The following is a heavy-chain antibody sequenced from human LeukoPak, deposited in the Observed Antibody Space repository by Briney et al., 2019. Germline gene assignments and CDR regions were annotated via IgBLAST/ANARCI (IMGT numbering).Heavy chain of an antibody. CDR1: GFTFSSYS. CDR3: ARVDYDSSGYYLNFDY. CDR2: ISSSSSYI. V-gene: IGHV3-21*01. J-gene: IGHJ4*02. Sequence: PGGSLSLSCAASGFTFSSYSMNWVRQAPGKGLECVSSISSSSSYIYYADSVKGRFTISRDNAKNSLYLQMNSLRAEDTAVYYCARVDYDSSGYYLNFDYWGQGTLVTVSS. D-gene: IGHD3-22*01.